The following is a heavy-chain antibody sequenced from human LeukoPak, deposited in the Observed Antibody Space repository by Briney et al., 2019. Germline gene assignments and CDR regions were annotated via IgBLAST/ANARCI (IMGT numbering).Heavy chain of an antibody. V-gene: IGHV3-23*01. CDR3: AKWYSSSWYYYDYYGMDV. D-gene: IGHD6-13*01. CDR2: ISGSGGST. J-gene: IGHJ6*02. CDR1: GFTFSSYA. Sequence: GGSLRLSCAASGFTFSSYAMSWVRQAPGKGLEWVSAISGSGGSTYYADSVKGRFTISRDNSKNTLYLQTNSLRAEDTAVYYCAKWYSSSWYYYDYYGMDVWGQGTTVTVSS.